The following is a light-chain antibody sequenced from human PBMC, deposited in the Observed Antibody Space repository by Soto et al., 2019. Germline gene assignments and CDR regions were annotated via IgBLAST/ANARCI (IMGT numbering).Light chain of an antibody. CDR2: DVT. CDR3: SSYTSSNTLV. V-gene: IGLV2-14*01. CDR1: SSDVGDYDY. Sequence: QSALTQPASVSGSPGQSITISCTGTSSDVGDYDYVSWYQQHPGKAPKLMIYDVTYRPSGISDRFSGSKSGNTASLTISGLQAEDEADYYCSSYTSSNTLVFGGGTKLTVL. J-gene: IGLJ2*01.